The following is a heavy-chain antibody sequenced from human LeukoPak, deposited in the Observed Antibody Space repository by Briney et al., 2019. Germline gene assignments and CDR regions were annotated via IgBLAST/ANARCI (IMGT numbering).Heavy chain of an antibody. Sequence: GGSLRLSCAASGFTFSSYWMSWVSQAPGKGLEWVANIKKDGSEKYYVDSVKGRFTISRDNAKNSTYLRMTSLRAADTAVSYCAREPGKELAGTLYWGQGTLVTVSS. CDR1: GFTFSSYW. CDR2: IKKDGSEK. J-gene: IGHJ4*02. V-gene: IGHV3-7*01. D-gene: IGHD6-19*01. CDR3: AREPGKELAGTLY.